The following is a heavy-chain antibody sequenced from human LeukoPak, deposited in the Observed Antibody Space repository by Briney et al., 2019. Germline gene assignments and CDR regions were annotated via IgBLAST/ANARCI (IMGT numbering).Heavy chain of an antibody. D-gene: IGHD3-22*01. CDR2: MNPNSGNT. Sequence: ASVKVSCKASGYTFTSYDINWVRQATGQGLEWMGWMNPNSGNTGYAQKFQGRVTMTRDTSISTAYMELSRLRSDDTAVYYCARDGTYDSSGYGYYYYMDVWGKGTTVTISS. CDR3: ARDGTYDSSGYGYYYYMDV. V-gene: IGHV1-8*01. CDR1: GYTFTSYD. J-gene: IGHJ6*03.